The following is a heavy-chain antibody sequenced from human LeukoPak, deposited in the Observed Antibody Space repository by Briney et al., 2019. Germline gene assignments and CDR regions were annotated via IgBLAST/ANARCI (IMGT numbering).Heavy chain of an antibody. Sequence: PGGSLRLSCAASGFTFSSYAMGWVRQAPGKGLEWVSAISGSGGSTYYADSVKGRFTISRGNSKNTLYLQMNSLRAEDTAVYYCAKDRSLYHYYFDYWGQGTLVTVSS. CDR2: ISGSGGST. CDR3: AKDRSLYHYYFDY. D-gene: IGHD2-15*01. V-gene: IGHV3-23*01. J-gene: IGHJ4*02. CDR1: GFTFSSYA.